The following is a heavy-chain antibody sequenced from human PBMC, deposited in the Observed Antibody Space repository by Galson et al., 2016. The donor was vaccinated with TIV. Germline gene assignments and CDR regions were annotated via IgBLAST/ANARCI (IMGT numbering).Heavy chain of an antibody. D-gene: IGHD2-21*02. J-gene: IGHJ4*02. Sequence: SLRLSCAASGFTFDDYGMHWVRQPPGKGLEWVSGITWNSVGIEYADSVKGRFTISRDNAKNSLYLQMNSLRPDDTALYYCAKEQSCGGDCYLFDFWGQGALVTVSS. CDR2: ITWNSVGI. V-gene: IGHV3-9*01. CDR1: GFTFDDYG. CDR3: AKEQSCGGDCYLFDF.